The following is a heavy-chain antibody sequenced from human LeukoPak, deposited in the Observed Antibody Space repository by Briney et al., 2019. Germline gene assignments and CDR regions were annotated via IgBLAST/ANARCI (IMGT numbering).Heavy chain of an antibody. J-gene: IGHJ4*02. CDR2: ISWNSDTI. V-gene: IGHV3-9*01. Sequence: GGSLRLSCAASGFTFGEYALHWVRHAPGKGLEWVSGISWNSDTIAYADSVKGRFTISRDNAKRSLYLQMNNLRAEDTALYYCAKPRFCTATTCPLGDWGRGTLITVSS. CDR1: GFTFGEYA. D-gene: IGHD2-8*02. CDR3: AKPRFCTATTCPLGD.